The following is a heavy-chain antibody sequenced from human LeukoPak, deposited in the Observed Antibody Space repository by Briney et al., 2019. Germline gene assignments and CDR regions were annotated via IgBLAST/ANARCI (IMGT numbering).Heavy chain of an antibody. CDR1: GFTFSSYS. Sequence: GGSLRLSCAASGFTFSSYSVSWVRQAPGKGLEWVSYISSSISAIYYADSVKGRFTISRDNAKNSLYLQMNSLRAEDTAVYYCARSGDYYDSSGYYNSYFDYWGQGTLVTVSS. CDR3: ARSGDYYDSSGYYNSYFDY. D-gene: IGHD3-22*01. J-gene: IGHJ4*02. V-gene: IGHV3-48*01. CDR2: ISSSISAI.